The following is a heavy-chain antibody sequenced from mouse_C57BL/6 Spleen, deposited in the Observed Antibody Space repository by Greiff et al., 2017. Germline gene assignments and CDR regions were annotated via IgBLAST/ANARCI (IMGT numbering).Heavy chain of an antibody. D-gene: IGHD3-3*01. CDR2: IYPGSGST. Sequence: QVHVKQPGAELVKPGASVKMSCKASGYTFTSYWITWVKQRPGQGLEWIGDIYPGSGSTNYNEKFKSKATLTVDTSSSTAYMQLSSLTSEDSAVYYCARRTGTWYFDVWGTGTTVTVSS. J-gene: IGHJ1*03. V-gene: IGHV1-55*01. CDR3: ARRTGTWYFDV. CDR1: GYTFTSYW.